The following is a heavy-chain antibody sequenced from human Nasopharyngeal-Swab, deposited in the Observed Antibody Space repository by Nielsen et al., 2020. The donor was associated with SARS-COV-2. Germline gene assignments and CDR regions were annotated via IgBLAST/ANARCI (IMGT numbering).Heavy chain of an antibody. Sequence: VRQAPGKGLEWVSAISGSGGSTCYADSVKGRFTISRDNSKNTLYLQMNSLRAEDTAVYYCAKDETYYDFWSGYFRWFDPWGQGTLVTVSS. D-gene: IGHD3-3*01. CDR3: AKDETYYDFWSGYFRWFDP. V-gene: IGHV3-23*01. J-gene: IGHJ5*02. CDR2: ISGSGGST.